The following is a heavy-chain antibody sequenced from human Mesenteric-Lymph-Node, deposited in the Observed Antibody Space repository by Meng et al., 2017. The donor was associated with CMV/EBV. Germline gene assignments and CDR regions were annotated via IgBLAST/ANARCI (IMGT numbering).Heavy chain of an antibody. CDR1: GYTFTGYY. Sequence: ASVKVSCKASGYTFTGYYMHWVRQAPGQGLEWMGWINPNSGGTNYAQKFQGRVTMTRDTSISTAYMELSRLRSDDTAVYYCARDNPNWGFDGGFDYWGQGTLVTVSS. V-gene: IGHV1-2*02. J-gene: IGHJ4*02. D-gene: IGHD7-27*01. CDR3: ARDNPNWGFDGGFDY. CDR2: INPNSGGT.